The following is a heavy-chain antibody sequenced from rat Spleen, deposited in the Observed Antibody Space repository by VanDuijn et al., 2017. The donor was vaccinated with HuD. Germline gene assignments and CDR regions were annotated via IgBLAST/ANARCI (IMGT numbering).Heavy chain of an antibody. CDR3: ARGSADY. J-gene: IGHJ2*01. V-gene: IGHV2-47*01. CDR1: GFSLTSNS. CDR2: IWSSGVT. Sequence: QVQLKESGPGLVQPSQTLSLTCTVSGFSLTSNSVSWIRQPPGKGLEWEGVIWSSGVTDYNSAIKSRLSISRDTSKSQVFLKMNSLQTEDTAMYFCARGSADYWGQGVMVTVSS.